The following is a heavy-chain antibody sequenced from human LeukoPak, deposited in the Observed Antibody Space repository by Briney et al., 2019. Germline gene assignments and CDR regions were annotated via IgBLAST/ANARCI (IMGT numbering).Heavy chain of an antibody. D-gene: IGHD3-3*01. Sequence: GGSLRLSCAASGFILSTYEMNWVRQAPGKGLEWVAYISSGGSTVFYADSVKGRFTISRDNAKNSLYLQMNSLRAEDTAVYYCARAPVYDFWSGYYPSYYFDYWGQGTLVTVSS. J-gene: IGHJ4*02. V-gene: IGHV3-48*03. CDR1: GFILSTYE. CDR2: ISSGGSTV. CDR3: ARAPVYDFWSGYYPSYYFDY.